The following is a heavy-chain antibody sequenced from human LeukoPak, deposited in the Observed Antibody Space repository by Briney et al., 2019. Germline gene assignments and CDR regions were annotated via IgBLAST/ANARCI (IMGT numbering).Heavy chain of an antibody. CDR1: GYTFTSYG. V-gene: IGHV1-18*01. Sequence: ASVKVSCKASGYTFTSYGISWVRQAPGQGLEWMGWISAYNGNTNYAQKLQGRVTLATDTSTSTAYMELRSLRSDDTAVYYCARDPWNPKSSSWYQVYSLYYGVDVWGQGTTVTVSS. J-gene: IGHJ6*02. CDR3: ARDPWNPKSSSWYQVYSLYYGVDV. D-gene: IGHD6-13*01. CDR2: ISAYNGNT.